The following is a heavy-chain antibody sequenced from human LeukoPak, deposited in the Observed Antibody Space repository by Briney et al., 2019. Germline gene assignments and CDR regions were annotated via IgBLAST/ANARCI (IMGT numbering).Heavy chain of an antibody. CDR2: VYYSGST. V-gene: IGHV4-39*01. Sequence: PSQTLSLTCSVSGGSISSSSSYWGWIRQPPGKGLEWIGNVYYSGSTYYNPSLKSRVTISVDTSKNQFSLKLSSVTAADTAVYYCARRRGYDHFDYWGQGTLVTVSS. J-gene: IGHJ4*02. CDR3: ARRRGYDHFDY. D-gene: IGHD5-12*01. CDR1: GGSISSSSSY.